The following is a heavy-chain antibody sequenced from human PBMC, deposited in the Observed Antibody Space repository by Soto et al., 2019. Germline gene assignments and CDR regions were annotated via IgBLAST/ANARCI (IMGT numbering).Heavy chain of an antibody. Sequence: QITLKESGPTLVKPTKTLTLTCTFSGFALSSTRMAVGWIRQPPGKALEWLALIYWDDDKRYSPFLKSRLTITKDTSKTQVVLTMSNMAPVDTARYYCAHIVVAGLGYYFDYWGQGTLVTVSS. CDR2: IYWDDDK. J-gene: IGHJ4*02. CDR1: GFALSSTRMA. V-gene: IGHV2-5*02. D-gene: IGHD6-19*01. CDR3: AHIVVAGLGYYFDY.